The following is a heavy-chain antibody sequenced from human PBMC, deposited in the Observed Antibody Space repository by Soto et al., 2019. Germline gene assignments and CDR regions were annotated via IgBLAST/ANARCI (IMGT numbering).Heavy chain of an antibody. D-gene: IGHD3-22*01. CDR3: ARILRDYYDSRGYYSNWYFDL. CDR2: IDWDDDK. Sequence: SGPTLVNPTQALTLTCTFSGFPLSTSGMCVSWIRQPPGKALAWLALIDWDDDKYYSTSLKTRLTISKDTPKNQVVVTMTNMDPVDTATYSCARILRDYYDSRGYYSNWYFDLWGRGTLVTSP. CDR1: GFPLSTSGMC. V-gene: IGHV2-70*01. J-gene: IGHJ2*01.